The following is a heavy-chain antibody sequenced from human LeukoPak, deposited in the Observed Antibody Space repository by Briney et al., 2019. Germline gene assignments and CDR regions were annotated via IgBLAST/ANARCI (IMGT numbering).Heavy chain of an antibody. CDR1: GFTFSRYG. CDR2: IWYDGSNK. V-gene: IGHV3-33*01. D-gene: IGHD6-13*01. J-gene: IGHJ4*02. CDR3: ARDGYSSSWFDY. Sequence: GGSLRLSCAASGFTFSRYGMHWVRQAPGKGLEWVAVIWYDGSNKNYADSVKGRFTISRDNSKNTLYLQMDSLRAEDTAVYYCARDGYSSSWFDYWGQGTLVTVSS.